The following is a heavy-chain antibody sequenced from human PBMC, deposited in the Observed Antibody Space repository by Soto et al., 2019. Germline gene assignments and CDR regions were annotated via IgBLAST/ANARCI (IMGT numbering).Heavy chain of an antibody. V-gene: IGHV3-30*18. D-gene: IGHD2-2*01. CDR2: IPYDGSNK. CDR3: AKDIRVPLGYCSSTSCPPSFGMDV. Sequence: GGSLRLSCAASGFTFSSYGMHWVRQAPGKGLEWVAVIPYDGSNKYYADSVKGRFTISRDNSKNTLYLQMNSLRAEDTAVYYCAKDIRVPLGYCSSTSCPPSFGMDVWGQGTTVTVSS. J-gene: IGHJ6*02. CDR1: GFTFSSYG.